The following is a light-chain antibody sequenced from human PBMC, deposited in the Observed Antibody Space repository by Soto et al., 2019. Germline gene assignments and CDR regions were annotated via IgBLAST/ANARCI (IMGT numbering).Light chain of an antibody. Sequence: ETVMTQSPATLSVSPGERATLSCRASQSVNSNLAWYQQKLGQAPRVLIYGASTRATGIPARFSGSGSGTEFTLTISGLKSEDFEVYYCQQYSNWPQTFGQGTKVDIK. J-gene: IGKJ1*01. V-gene: IGKV3-15*01. CDR1: QSVNSN. CDR2: GAS. CDR3: QQYSNWPQT.